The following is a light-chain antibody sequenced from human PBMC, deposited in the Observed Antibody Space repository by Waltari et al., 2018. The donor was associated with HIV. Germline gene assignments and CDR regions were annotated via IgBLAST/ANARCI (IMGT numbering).Light chain of an antibody. CDR1: SSKIGNDN. V-gene: IGLV1-47*01. J-gene: IGLJ1*01. CDR3: VGWDGSLSGYV. CDR2: KTY. Sequence: QSVLTQPPSASGTPGQTVTISCSGSSSKIGNDNVYWYQQLPGMTPKHLIYKTYPRPAWVPDRFAGSNSGTSASLAISGLRSEDEADYYCVGWDGSLSGYVFGAVTKVTVL.